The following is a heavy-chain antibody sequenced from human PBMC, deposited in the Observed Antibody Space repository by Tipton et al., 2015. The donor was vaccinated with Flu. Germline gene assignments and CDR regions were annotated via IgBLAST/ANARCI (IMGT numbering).Heavy chain of an antibody. CDR1: GFTVSGQY. CDR3: ARGVAGGFDV. J-gene: IGHJ3*01. V-gene: IGHV3-66*02. D-gene: IGHD6-19*01. Sequence: LSLTCAASGFTVSGQYMSWVRQAPGKGLRWISVIYSTTYIYYADSVKGRFTISRDISRNTVYLHMNNLRPDDTGLYYCARGVAGGFDVWGQGTMVTVSS. CDR2: IYSTTYI.